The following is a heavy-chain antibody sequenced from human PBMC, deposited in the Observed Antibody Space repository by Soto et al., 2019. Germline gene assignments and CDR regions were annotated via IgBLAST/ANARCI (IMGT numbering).Heavy chain of an antibody. J-gene: IGHJ5*02. D-gene: IGHD3-10*01. V-gene: IGHV3-23*01. CDR1: GFAFSSYA. CDR2: INGSGGST. Sequence: GSLRLSCAASGFAFSSYAMSWVRQAPGKGLEWVSGINGSGGSTYYADSVKGRFTISRDNSKNTLYLQMISLRAEDTAVYYCAKVFRRVRILGVPRGYRGFDPGGKEPLVTVPS. CDR3: AKVFRRVRILGVPRGYRGFDP.